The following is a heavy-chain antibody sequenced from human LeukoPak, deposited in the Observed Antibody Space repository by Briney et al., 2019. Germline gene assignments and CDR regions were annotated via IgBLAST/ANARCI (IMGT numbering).Heavy chain of an antibody. CDR1: GGSISSTSYY. CDR2: IYYSGST. V-gene: IGHV4-39*01. CDR3: ASLYGSGSCSFDY. D-gene: IGHD3-10*01. J-gene: IGHJ4*02. Sequence: SETLSLTCTVSGGSISSTSYYGGWIRQPPGKGLEWIGNIYYSGSTYYNPSLKSRVTISVDTSKNQSSLKLSSVTAADTAVYYCASLYGSGSCSFDYWGQGTLVTVSS.